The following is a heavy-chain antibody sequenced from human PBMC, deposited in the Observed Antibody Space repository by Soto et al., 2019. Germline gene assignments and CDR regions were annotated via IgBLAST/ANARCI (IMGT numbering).Heavy chain of an antibody. CDR1: GFTFSDYY. Sequence: GGSLRLSCAASGFTFSDYYMSWFRQAPGKGLEWVSYISSSSSYTNYADSVKGRFTISRDNAKNSLYLQMNSLRAEDTAVYYCARGAVAGIGSFDYLGQGTLVTVSS. D-gene: IGHD6-19*01. J-gene: IGHJ4*02. CDR2: ISSSSSYT. CDR3: ARGAVAGIGSFDY. V-gene: IGHV3-11*06.